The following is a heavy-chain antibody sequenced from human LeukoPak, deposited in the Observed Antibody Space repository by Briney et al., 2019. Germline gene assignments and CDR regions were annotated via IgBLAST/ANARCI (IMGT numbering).Heavy chain of an antibody. CDR1: GGSISSSSYY. CDR2: IYYGGST. CDR3: ARLTVTTYYYYGMDV. Sequence: PSETLSLTCTVSGGSISSSSYYWGWIRQPPGKGLEWIGSIYYGGSTYYNPSLKSRVTISVDTSKNQFSLKLSSVTAADTAVYYCARLTVTTYYYYGMDVWGKGARVTVSS. D-gene: IGHD4-17*01. J-gene: IGHJ6*04. V-gene: IGHV4-39*01.